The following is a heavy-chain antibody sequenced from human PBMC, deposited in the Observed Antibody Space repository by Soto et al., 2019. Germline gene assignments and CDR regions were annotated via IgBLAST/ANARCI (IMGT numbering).Heavy chain of an antibody. D-gene: IGHD4-17*01. Sequence: SETLSLTCTVSGGSISSYYWSWIRQPPGKGLEWIGYIYYSGSTNYNPSLKGRVTISVDTSKNHFSLKLNSVTAADTAVYYCARRTNYGDYSFDYWGQGTLVTVS. CDR2: IYYSGST. V-gene: IGHV4-59*08. CDR3: ARRTNYGDYSFDY. CDR1: GGSISSYY. J-gene: IGHJ4*02.